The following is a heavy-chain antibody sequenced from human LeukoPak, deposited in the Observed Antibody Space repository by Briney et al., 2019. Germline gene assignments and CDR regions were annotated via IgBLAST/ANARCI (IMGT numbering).Heavy chain of an antibody. J-gene: IGHJ6*02. CDR2: MNPNSGNT. CDR3: ARCRGLRAARREYYYYYYGMDV. D-gene: IGHD2-15*01. CDR1: GYTFTSYD. V-gene: IGHV1-8*01. Sequence: ASVKVSCKASGYTFTSYDINWVRQATGQGLEWMGWMNPNSGNTGYAQKFQGRVTMTRNTSISTAYMELSSLRSEDTAVYYCARCRGLRAARREYYYYYYGMDVWGQGTTVTVSS.